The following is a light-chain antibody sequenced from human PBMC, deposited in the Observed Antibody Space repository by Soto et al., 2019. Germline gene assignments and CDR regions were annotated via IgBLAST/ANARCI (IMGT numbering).Light chain of an antibody. J-gene: IGKJ5*01. CDR1: QSVSSY. V-gene: IGKV3-11*01. Sequence: EIVLTQSPATLSLSPGERATLSCRASQSVSSYLAWYQQKPGQAPRLLIYDASNRATGIPARFSGSGSGTDFTLTISSLEPEYFAVCYCQKCRHFPISFAQGTRLEI. CDR3: QKCRHFPIS. CDR2: DAS.